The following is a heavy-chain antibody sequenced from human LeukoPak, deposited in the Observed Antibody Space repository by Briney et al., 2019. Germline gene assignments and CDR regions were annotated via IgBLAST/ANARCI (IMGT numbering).Heavy chain of an antibody. CDR1: GYTFSTYY. CDR3: ARDQGGYYQMNRFDP. CDR2: IIPIFGTA. J-gene: IGHJ5*02. V-gene: IGHV1-69*13. D-gene: IGHD3-22*01. Sequence: WASVMISCKTSGYTFSTYYVHWVRQAPGQGLEWMGGIIPIFGTANYAQKFQGRVTITADESTSTAYMELSSLRSEDTAVYYCARDQGGYYQMNRFDPWGQGTLVSVSS.